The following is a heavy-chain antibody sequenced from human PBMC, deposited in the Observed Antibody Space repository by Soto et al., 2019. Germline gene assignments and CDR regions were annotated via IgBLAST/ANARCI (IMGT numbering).Heavy chain of an antibody. Sequence: TGGSLRLSCAASGFIFSDHGMHWVRQSPGKGLEWVARISHDGSDIYYADSVKGRFTVSRDNSKNTLSLQMNSLRVEDTAVYFCARDRIDTWSFDYWGQGTLVTVS. J-gene: IGHJ4*02. CDR1: GFIFSDHG. CDR2: ISHDGSDI. CDR3: ARDRIDTWSFDY. V-gene: IGHV3-30*03. D-gene: IGHD2-8*02.